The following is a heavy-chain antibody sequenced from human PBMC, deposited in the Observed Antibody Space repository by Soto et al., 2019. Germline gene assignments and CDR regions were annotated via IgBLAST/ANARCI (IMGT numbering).Heavy chain of an antibody. CDR2: ISYDGSNK. V-gene: IGHV3-30*18. CDR1: GFTFNSHG. CDR3: AKGMYSSSWYYDY. D-gene: IGHD6-13*01. J-gene: IGHJ4*02. Sequence: QVQLGDSGGGVVQPGRSLRLSCAASGFTFNSHGMHWVRQAPGKGPEWVATISYDGSNKYYADSVKGRFTISRDNSKNTLYLQMNSLRPEDTAVYYCAKGMYSSSWYYDYWGQGTLVTVSS.